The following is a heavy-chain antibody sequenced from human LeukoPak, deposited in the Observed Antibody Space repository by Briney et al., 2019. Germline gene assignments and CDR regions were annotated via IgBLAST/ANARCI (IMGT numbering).Heavy chain of an antibody. CDR1: GGSFSGYY. CDR3: ASAGRVYYYGMDV. V-gene: IGHV4-34*01. Sequence: SETLSLTCAVYGGSFSGYYWSWIRQPPGKGLEWIGEINHSESTNYNPSLKSRVTISVDTSKNQFSLKLSSVTAADTAVYYCASAGRVYYYGMDVWGQGTTVTVSS. J-gene: IGHJ6*02. D-gene: IGHD1-14*01. CDR2: INHSEST.